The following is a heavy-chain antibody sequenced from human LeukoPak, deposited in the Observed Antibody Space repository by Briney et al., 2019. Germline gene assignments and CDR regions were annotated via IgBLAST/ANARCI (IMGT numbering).Heavy chain of an antibody. CDR3: ARLYDSSGYFSTPFGY. CDR1: GYTLTELS. V-gene: IGHV1-24*01. J-gene: IGHJ4*02. Sequence: ASVKVSCKVSGYTLTELSMHWVRQAPGKGLEWMGGFDPEDGETIYAQKFQGRVTMTEDTSTDTPYMELSSLRSDDTAVYYCARLYDSSGYFSTPFGYWGQGTLVTVSS. D-gene: IGHD3-22*01. CDR2: FDPEDGET.